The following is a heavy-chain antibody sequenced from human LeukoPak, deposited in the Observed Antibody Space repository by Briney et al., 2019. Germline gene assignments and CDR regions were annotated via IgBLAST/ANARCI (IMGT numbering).Heavy chain of an antibody. CDR1: GGSISSGGYS. Sequence: SSQTLSLTCAVSGGSISSGGYSWSWIRQPPGKGLEWIGYFYYRGGTFYNPSRKSRVTISADTSKNQFSLKLSSVTAADTAVYYRARVDYSSGYFADYWGQGTLVTVSS. CDR3: ARVDYSSGYFADY. J-gene: IGHJ4*02. V-gene: IGHV4-30-4*07. CDR2: FYYRGGT. D-gene: IGHD3-22*01.